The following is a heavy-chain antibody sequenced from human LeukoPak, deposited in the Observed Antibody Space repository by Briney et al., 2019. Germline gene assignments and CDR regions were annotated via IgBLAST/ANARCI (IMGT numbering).Heavy chain of an antibody. V-gene: IGHV1-24*01. CDR1: GYTLTELS. CDR2: FDPEDGET. Sequence: ASVTVSCTVSGYTLTELSMHWVRQAPGKGLEWMGGFDPEDGETIYAQKFQGRVTMTEDTSTDTAYMELSSLRSEDTAVYYCATWVAAASEAFDIWGQGTMVTVSS. D-gene: IGHD6-13*01. J-gene: IGHJ3*02. CDR3: ATWVAAASEAFDI.